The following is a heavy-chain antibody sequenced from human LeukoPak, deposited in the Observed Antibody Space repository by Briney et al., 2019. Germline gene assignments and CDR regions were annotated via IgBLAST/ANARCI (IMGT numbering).Heavy chain of an antibody. CDR1: GFTFNTYE. D-gene: IGHD4-11*01. CDR3: ARGYSRFDY. J-gene: IGHJ4*02. CDR2: ISSSGNTI. Sequence: GGSLRLSCAASGFTFNTYEMNWVRQAPGKGLEWVSYISSSGNTIYYADSVKGRFTISRDNAKNSLYLQMKSLRAEDTAVYYCARGYSRFDYWGQGTLVTVSS. V-gene: IGHV3-48*03.